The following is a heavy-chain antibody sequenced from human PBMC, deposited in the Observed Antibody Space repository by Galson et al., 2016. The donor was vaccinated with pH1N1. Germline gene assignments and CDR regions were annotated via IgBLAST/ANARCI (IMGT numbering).Heavy chain of an antibody. CDR3: ARATNYYDNWFDP. CDR1: DGKFSSYV. CDR2: IIPIFGTT. Sequence: ASDGKFSSYVISWVRQAPGQGLEWMGRIIPIFGTTKYAQKFQGRVTITADESTDTAYVELNSLTSEDTAVYYCARATNYYDNWFDPWGQGTLVTVSS. V-gene: IGHV1-69*15. J-gene: IGHJ5*02. D-gene: IGHD3-10*01.